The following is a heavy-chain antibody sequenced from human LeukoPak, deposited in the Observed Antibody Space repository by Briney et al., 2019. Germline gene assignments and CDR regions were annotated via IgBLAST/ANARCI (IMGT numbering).Heavy chain of an antibody. CDR1: GGSISSGGYY. CDR2: IYHSGST. CDR3: AREYVDGNRDAFDI. Sequence: PSETLSLTCTVSGGSISSGGYYWSWIRQPPGKGLEWIGYIYHSGSTYYNPSLKSRVTISVDRSKNQFSLKLSSVTAADTAVYYCAREYVDGNRDAFDIWGQGTMVTVSS. V-gene: IGHV4-30-2*01. D-gene: IGHD4-23*01. J-gene: IGHJ3*02.